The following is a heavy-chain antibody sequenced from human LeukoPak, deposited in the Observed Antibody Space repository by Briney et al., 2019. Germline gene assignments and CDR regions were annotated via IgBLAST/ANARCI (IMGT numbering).Heavy chain of an antibody. CDR1: GYIFTSYF. V-gene: IGHV1-69*06. CDR2: IIPIFGTA. Sequence: ASVKVSCKASGYIFTSYFMHWVRQAPGQGLEWMGGIIPIFGTANYAQKFQGRVTITADKSTSTAYMELSSLRSEDTAVYYCARTDRHYYYYMDVWGKGTTVTVSS. CDR3: ARTDRHYYYYMDV. J-gene: IGHJ6*03.